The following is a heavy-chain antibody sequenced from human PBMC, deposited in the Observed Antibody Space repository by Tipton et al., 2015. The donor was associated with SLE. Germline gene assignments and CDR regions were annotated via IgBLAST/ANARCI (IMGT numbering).Heavy chain of an antibody. CDR3: ARRISDAFDI. CDR2: ISGSGGST. V-gene: IGHV3-23*01. Sequence: SLRLSCAASGFTFSSYAMSWVRQAPGKGVEWVSAISGSGGSTYYADSVKGRCTISRDNSKNTLYLQMNSLRAEDTAVYYCARRISDAFDIWGQGTMVTVSS. J-gene: IGHJ3*02. CDR1: GFTFSSYA.